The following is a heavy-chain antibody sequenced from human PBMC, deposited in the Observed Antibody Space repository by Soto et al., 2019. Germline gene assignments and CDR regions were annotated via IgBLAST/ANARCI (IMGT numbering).Heavy chain of an antibody. V-gene: IGHV1-69*01. CDR1: GGTFSSYA. CDR3: ARDQKYHSRATFDY. Sequence: QVQLVQSGAEVKKPGSSVKVSCKASGGTFSSYAISWVRQAPGQGLERMGGIIPLFGTANYAQKFQGRVTITAAESTNTAYTEMSILRSEDTSVYSCARDQKYHSRATFDYWGQGTLLTVSS. CDR2: IIPLFGTA. D-gene: IGHD3-22*01. J-gene: IGHJ4*02.